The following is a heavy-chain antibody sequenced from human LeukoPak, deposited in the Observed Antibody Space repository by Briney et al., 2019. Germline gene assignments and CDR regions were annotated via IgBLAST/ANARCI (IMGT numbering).Heavy chain of an antibody. Sequence: GGSLRLSCAASGFTFSDYYMSWIRQAPGKGLEWVSYISSSGSTIYYADSVKGRFTISRDNAKNSLYLQMSSLRAEDTAVYYCARDHKSRYSSGWYPDYWGQGTLVTVSS. V-gene: IGHV3-11*01. D-gene: IGHD6-19*01. CDR2: ISSSGSTI. J-gene: IGHJ4*02. CDR3: ARDHKSRYSSGWYPDY. CDR1: GFTFSDYY.